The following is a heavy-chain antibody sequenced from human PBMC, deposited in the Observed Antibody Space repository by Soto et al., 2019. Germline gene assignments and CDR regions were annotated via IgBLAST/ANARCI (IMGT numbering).Heavy chain of an antibody. CDR1: GFTFSSYG. V-gene: IGHV3-30*18. D-gene: IGHD3-10*01. CDR2: ISYDGSNK. Sequence: GGFLRLSCAASGFTFSSYGMHWVRQAPGKGLEWVAVISYDGSNKYYADSVKGRFTISRDNSKNTLYLQMNSLRAEDTAVYYCAKDLWDYYGSGSYMAAFDIWGQGTMVTVSS. J-gene: IGHJ3*02. CDR3: AKDLWDYYGSGSYMAAFDI.